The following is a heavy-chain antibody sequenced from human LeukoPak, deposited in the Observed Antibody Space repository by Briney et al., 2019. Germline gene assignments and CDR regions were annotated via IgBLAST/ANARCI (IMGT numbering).Heavy chain of an antibody. J-gene: IGHJ4*02. CDR3: ARDPSIDRFRFFDC. CDR1: GFTFSSSG. CDR2: VTTRDSRM. V-gene: IGHV3-21*01. Sequence: PGGSLRLSCAASGFTFSSSGMSWVRQAPGKGLEWVSGVTTRDSRMYYADSVRGRFTLSRDNAKNALYLQMSSLTAEDTAVYYCARDPSIDRFRFFDCWGQGALVTVSS. D-gene: IGHD3-9*01.